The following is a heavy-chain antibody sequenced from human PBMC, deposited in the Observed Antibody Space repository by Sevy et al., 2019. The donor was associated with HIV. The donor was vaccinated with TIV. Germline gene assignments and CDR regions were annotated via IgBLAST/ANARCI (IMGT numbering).Heavy chain of an antibody. CDR3: ARGVVIRSYYYYGMDV. D-gene: IGHD3-3*01. J-gene: IGHJ6*02. V-gene: IGHV4-59*01. Sequence: SETLSLTCTVSGGSISSYYWSWIRQPPGKGLEWIGYIYYSGSTNYNPSLKSRVTISVDTSKNQFSLKLSPVTAADTAVYYCARGVVIRSYYYYGMDVWGQGTTVTVSS. CDR2: IYYSGST. CDR1: GGSISSYY.